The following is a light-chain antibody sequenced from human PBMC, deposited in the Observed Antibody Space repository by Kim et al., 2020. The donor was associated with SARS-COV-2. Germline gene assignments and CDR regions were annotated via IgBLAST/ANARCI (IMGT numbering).Light chain of an antibody. Sequence: ASVGDRVSITCRASKGIRSDLGWYQQRPGKAPKRLIYTASTLESGVPSRFSEGGSGTEFTLTISSLQPEDFASYYCLQHNSYPYTFGQGTKVDIK. V-gene: IGKV1-17*01. CDR2: TAS. J-gene: IGKJ1*01. CDR1: KGIRSD. CDR3: LQHNSYPYT.